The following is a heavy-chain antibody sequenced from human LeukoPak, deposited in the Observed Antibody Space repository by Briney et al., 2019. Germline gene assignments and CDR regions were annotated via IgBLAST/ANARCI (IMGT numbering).Heavy chain of an antibody. CDR1: GYTFTSYE. Sequence: VASVKVSCKASGYTFTSYEINWVRQATGQGLEWMGWMNPNSGNTGYAQKFKGRVTMTRNTSIRTAYMELSSLRSEDTAVYYCGRAAWTTVYRWFDGWGQGTLVTASS. V-gene: IGHV1-8*01. D-gene: IGHD4-17*01. CDR3: GRAAWTTVYRWFDG. CDR2: MNPNSGNT. J-gene: IGHJ5*02.